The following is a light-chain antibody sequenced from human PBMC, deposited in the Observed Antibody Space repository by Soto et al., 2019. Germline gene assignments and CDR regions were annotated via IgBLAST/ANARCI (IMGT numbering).Light chain of an antibody. CDR1: RSVSSNF. J-gene: IGKJ5*01. V-gene: IGKV3-20*01. CDR2: GAS. CDR3: QQYGSSPIT. Sequence: EIVLTQPPGTLSLSPGERAPLYCRASRSVSSNFLAWYQQKPGQAPRLLIYGASSRATGVPDRFSGSGSGTDCTVTISRLEPEDFAVYYCQQYGSSPITLGQGTRLEIK.